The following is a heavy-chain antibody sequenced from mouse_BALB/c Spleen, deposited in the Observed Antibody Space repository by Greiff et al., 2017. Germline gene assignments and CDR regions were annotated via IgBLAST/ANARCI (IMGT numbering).Heavy chain of an antibody. CDR1: GYSITSDYA. V-gene: IGHV3-2*02. CDR2: ISYSGST. Sequence: VQLKESGPGLVKPSQSLSLTCTVTGYSITSDYAWNWIRQFPGNKLEWMGYISYSGSTSYNPSLKSRISITRDTSKNQFFLQLNSVTTEDTATYYCAREGGYTTLYYAMDYWGQGTSVTVSS. CDR3: AREGGYTTLYYAMDY. J-gene: IGHJ4*01. D-gene: IGHD2-2*01.